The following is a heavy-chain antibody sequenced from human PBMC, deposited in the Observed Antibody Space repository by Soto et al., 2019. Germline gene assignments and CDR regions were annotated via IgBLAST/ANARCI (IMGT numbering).Heavy chain of an antibody. V-gene: IGHV3-74*01. CDR3: AKDTAYAMDV. D-gene: IGHD2-15*01. J-gene: IGHJ6*02. Sequence: EVQLVESGGGLVQPGGSLRLSCAASGFDFSKSWIHWVRQGPGKGLVWVSHINSDGSGTTYADSVKGRFTISRDNAKNTVYLQMNSLRDEDTAVYYCAKDTAYAMDVWGQGTTVTVSS. CDR2: INSDGSGT. CDR1: GFDFSKSW.